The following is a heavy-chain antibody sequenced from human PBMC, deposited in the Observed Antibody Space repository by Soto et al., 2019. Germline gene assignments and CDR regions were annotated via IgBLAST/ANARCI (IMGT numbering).Heavy chain of an antibody. V-gene: IGHV4-59*08. CDR1: GGSISSYY. CDR3: ARREAAAGISWFDP. Sequence: PSETLSLTCTVSGGSISSYYWSWIRQPPGKGLEWIGYIYYSGSTNYNPSLKSRVTISVDTSKNQFSLKLSSVTAADTAVYYCARREAAAGISWFDPWGQGTLVTVSS. J-gene: IGHJ5*02. D-gene: IGHD6-13*01. CDR2: IYYSGST.